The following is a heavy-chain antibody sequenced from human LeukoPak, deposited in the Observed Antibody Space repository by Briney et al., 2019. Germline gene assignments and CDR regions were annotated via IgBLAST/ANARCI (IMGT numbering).Heavy chain of an antibody. V-gene: IGHV4-30-2*01. CDR1: GGSISSGGYY. CDR2: IYHSGST. CDR3: ARGSVAARRFDY. D-gene: IGHD6-6*01. Sequence: SQTLSLTCTVSGGSISSGGYYWSWIRQPPGKGLEWIGYIYHSGSTYYNPSLKSRVTISVGRSKNQFSLKLSSVTAADTAVYYCARGSVAARRFDYWGQGTLVTVSS. J-gene: IGHJ4*02.